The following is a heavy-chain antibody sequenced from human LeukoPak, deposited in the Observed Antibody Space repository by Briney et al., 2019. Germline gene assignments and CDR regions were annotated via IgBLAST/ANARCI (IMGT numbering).Heavy chain of an antibody. CDR3: ARRRAETDCSDGSCYSSGR. CDR2: ISSSGSTI. D-gene: IGHD2-15*01. J-gene: IGHJ4*02. V-gene: IGHV3-48*03. Sequence: PGGSLRLSCAASGFTFSSYEMNWVRQAPGKGLEWVSYISSSGSTIYYADSVKGRFTISRDNAKNSLYLQMNSLRAEDTAVYYCARRRAETDCSDGSCYSSGRWGQGTLVTVSS. CDR1: GFTFSSYE.